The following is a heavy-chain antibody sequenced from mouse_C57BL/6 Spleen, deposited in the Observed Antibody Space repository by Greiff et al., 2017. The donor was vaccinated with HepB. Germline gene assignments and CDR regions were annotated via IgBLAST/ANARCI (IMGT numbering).Heavy chain of an antibody. V-gene: IGHV1-55*01. CDR2: IYPGSGST. CDR3: AREGDIYYYAREGY. J-gene: IGHJ2*01. CDR1: GYTFTRYW. D-gene: IGHD1-1*01. Sequence: QVQLQQPGAELVKPGASVKMSCKASGYTFTRYWITWVKQRPGQGLEWIGDIYPGSGSTNYNEKFKSKATLTVDTSSSTAYMQLSSLTSEDSAVYYCAREGDIYYYAREGYWGQGTTLTVSS.